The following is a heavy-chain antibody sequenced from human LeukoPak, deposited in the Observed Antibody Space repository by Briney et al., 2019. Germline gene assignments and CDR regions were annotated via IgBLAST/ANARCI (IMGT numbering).Heavy chain of an antibody. D-gene: IGHD4-17*01. CDR3: AKEDGDYVITHWFDP. Sequence: GGSLRLSCAASGFSFSSYAMSWVRQAPGKGLEWVSAISGSGGSTYYADSVKGRFTISRDNSKNTLYLQMNSLRAEDTAVYYCAKEDGDYVITHWFDPWGQGTLVTVSS. CDR2: ISGSGGST. J-gene: IGHJ5*02. V-gene: IGHV3-23*01. CDR1: GFSFSSYA.